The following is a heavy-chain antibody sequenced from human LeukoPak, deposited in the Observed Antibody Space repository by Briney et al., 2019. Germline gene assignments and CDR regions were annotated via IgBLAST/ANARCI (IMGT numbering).Heavy chain of an antibody. Sequence: KPSETLSLTCTVSGGSISSGSYYWSWIRQPAGKGLEWIGRIYTSGSTNYNPSLKSRVTISVDTSKNQFSLKLSSVTAADTAVYYCARGNFPNYYDSSGYYYWGQGTLVTVSS. J-gene: IGHJ4*02. D-gene: IGHD3-22*01. CDR1: GGSISSGSYY. CDR2: IYTSGST. V-gene: IGHV4-61*02. CDR3: ARGNFPNYYDSSGYYY.